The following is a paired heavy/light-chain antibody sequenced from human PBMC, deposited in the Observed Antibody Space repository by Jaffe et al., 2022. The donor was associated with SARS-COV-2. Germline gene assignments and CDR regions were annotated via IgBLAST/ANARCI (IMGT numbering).Heavy chain of an antibody. Sequence: EVQLVESGGGLVQPGGSLRLSCAASGFTFSNYWMSWVRQARGKGLEWVANIKQDGSEKYYVDSVKGRFTISRDNAKNSLYLQMNSLRAEDTAVYYCAREDTHYDSSGSTKYHLDYWGQGTLVTVSS. CDR1: GFTFSNYW. J-gene: IGHJ4*02. V-gene: IGHV3-7*01. CDR3: AREDTHYDSSGSTKYHLDY. CDR2: IKQDGSEK. D-gene: IGHD3-22*01.
Light chain of an antibody. Sequence: AIQMTQAPSSLSASVGDRVTITCRASQGIRNDLDWYQQKPGKAPKLLIFAASSLQSGVPSRFSGSGSGTDFTLTISSLQPEDFATYYCLQDYNYPRTFGQGTKVEIK. CDR2: AAS. V-gene: IGKV1-6*01. CDR3: LQDYNYPRT. J-gene: IGKJ1*01. CDR1: QGIRND.